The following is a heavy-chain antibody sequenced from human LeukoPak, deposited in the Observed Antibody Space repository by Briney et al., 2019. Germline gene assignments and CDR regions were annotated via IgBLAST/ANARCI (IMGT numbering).Heavy chain of an antibody. CDR1: GGSITNSSYY. Sequence: KTSETLSLTCTVSGGSITNSSYYWAWIRQPPGKGLEWIGSVYYSGTTYYNPSLKSRVTISEDTSKNQFSLKMNSLTAADTAVFYCARHPTYYYYMDVWGKGTTATVSS. CDR2: VYYSGTT. J-gene: IGHJ6*03. CDR3: ARHPTYYYYMDV. D-gene: IGHD3-16*01. V-gene: IGHV4-39*01.